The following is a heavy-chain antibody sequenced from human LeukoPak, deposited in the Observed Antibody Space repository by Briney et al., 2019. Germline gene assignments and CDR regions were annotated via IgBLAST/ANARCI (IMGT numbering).Heavy chain of an antibody. J-gene: IGHJ3*02. V-gene: IGHV2-5*02. D-gene: IGHD6-19*01. CDR1: GFSLNTGGVG. CDR3: VHSQLGIAVASWDAFDI. CDR2: IYWDDDK. Sequence: SGPTLVKPAQTLTLTCTFSGFSLNTGGVGVGWIRQPPGKALEWLALIYWDDDKRYSPSLKSRLTITRDTSKNQVVLTMTNMDPVDTATYYYVHSQLGIAVASWDAFDIWGQGTMVTVSS.